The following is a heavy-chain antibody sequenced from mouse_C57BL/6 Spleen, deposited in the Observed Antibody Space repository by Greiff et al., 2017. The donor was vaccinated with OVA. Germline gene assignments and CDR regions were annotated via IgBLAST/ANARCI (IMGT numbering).Heavy chain of an antibody. V-gene: IGHV1-15*01. CDR1: GYTFTDYE. J-gene: IGHJ3*01. Sequence: QVQLQQSGAELVRPGASVTLSCKASGYTFTDYEMHWVKQTPVHGLEWIGAIDPETGGTAYNQKFKGKAILTADKSSSTAYMELRSLTSEDSAVYYCTREGDYGTTRGLFAYWGQGTLVTVSA. D-gene: IGHD2-1*01. CDR3: TREGDYGTTRGLFAY. CDR2: IDPETGGT.